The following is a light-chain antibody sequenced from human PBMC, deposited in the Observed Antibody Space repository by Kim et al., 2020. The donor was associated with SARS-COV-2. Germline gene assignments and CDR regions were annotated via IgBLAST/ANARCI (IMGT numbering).Light chain of an antibody. CDR3: LQYNSFPLT. J-gene: IGKJ4*01. CDR2: AAY. V-gene: IGKV1-17*01. Sequence: DIQMTQSPSSLSASVRDRVTITCRASQGIKNDFGWFQQKPGKAPKRLIYAAYNLQSGVPSRFSGSGYGTEFTLTISSLQPEDFATYYSLQYNSFPLTFGGRTTRDIK. CDR1: QGIKND.